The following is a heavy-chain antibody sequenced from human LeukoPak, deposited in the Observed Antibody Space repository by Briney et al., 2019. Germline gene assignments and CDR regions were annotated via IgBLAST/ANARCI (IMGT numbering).Heavy chain of an antibody. CDR2: ISGSGGST. Sequence: GGSLRLSCAASGFTFSSYAMSWVRQAPGKGLEWVSAISGSGGSTYYADSVKGRFTISRDNSKYTLYLQMNSLRAEDVAVYYCANDFWSGWSAFDIWGQGIMVTVSS. J-gene: IGHJ3*02. D-gene: IGHD3-3*01. CDR3: ANDFWSGWSAFDI. V-gene: IGHV3-23*01. CDR1: GFTFSSYA.